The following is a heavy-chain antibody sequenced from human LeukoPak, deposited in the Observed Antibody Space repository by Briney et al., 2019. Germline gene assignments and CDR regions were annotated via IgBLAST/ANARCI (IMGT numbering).Heavy chain of an antibody. V-gene: IGHV4-30-4*01. CDR3: ARVDFGQYAGDS. Sequence: PSETLSLTCSVSGGSISSGDYYWSWIRQPPGKGLEWIGRIYYSGSTYYNPSLKSRVMISVDTSKNQFSLNLSSVTAADTAVYYCARVDFGQYAGDSWGQGTLVTVSS. CDR1: GGSISSGDYY. CDR2: IYYSGST. D-gene: IGHD2-21*01. J-gene: IGHJ5*02.